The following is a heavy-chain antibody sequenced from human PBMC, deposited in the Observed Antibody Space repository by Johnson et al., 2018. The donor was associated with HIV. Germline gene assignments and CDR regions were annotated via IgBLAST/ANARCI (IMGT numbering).Heavy chain of an antibody. J-gene: IGHJ3*02. Sequence: QVQLVESGGGLVKPGGSLRLSCAASGFSFSDYYMSWIRQAPGKGLEWISYISSSRSTIYYADSVKGRFTISRDNAKHSLYLQMNSLRAEDTAVYYCARARGFGGVTLDAFDIWGQGTMVTVSS. V-gene: IGHV3-11*04. CDR2: ISSSRSTI. D-gene: IGHD2-21*02. CDR3: ARARGFGGVTLDAFDI. CDR1: GFSFSDYY.